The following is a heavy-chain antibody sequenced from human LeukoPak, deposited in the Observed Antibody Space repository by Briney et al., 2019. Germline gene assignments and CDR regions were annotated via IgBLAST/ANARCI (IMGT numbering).Heavy chain of an antibody. D-gene: IGHD4-17*01. Sequence: GGSLRLSCAASGFTFSSYSMSWVRQAPGKGLEWVANIKQDGSEKYYVDSVKGRFTISRDNAKNSLYLQMNSLRAEDTAVYYCARDFTYGDYVDYWGQGTLVTVSS. CDR3: ARDFTYGDYVDY. J-gene: IGHJ4*02. CDR1: GFTFSSYS. V-gene: IGHV3-7*01. CDR2: IKQDGSEK.